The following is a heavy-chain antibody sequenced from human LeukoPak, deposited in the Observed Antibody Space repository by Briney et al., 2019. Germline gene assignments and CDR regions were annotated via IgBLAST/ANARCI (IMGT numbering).Heavy chain of an antibody. CDR3: AREKGGGGYYYAFDAFDI. J-gene: IGHJ3*02. V-gene: IGHV1-69*05. D-gene: IGHD3-22*01. Sequence: ASVKVSCKASGGTFSSYAISWVRQAPGQGLEWMGGIIPIFGTANYAQKFQGRVTITTDESTSTAYMELSSLRSEDTAVYYCAREKGGGGYYYAFDAFDIWGQGTMVTVSS. CDR2: IIPIFGTA. CDR1: GGTFSSYA.